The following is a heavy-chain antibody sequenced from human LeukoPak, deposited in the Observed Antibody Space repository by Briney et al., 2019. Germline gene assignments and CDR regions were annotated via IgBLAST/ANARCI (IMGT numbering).Heavy chain of an antibody. V-gene: IGHV1-2*02. CDR2: INPNSGGT. CDR3: ARDLGFDS. CDR1: GYTFSVYY. J-gene: IGHJ4*02. D-gene: IGHD3-16*01. Sequence: GSVKVSCKTSGYTFSVYYIQWVRQAPGLGLEWMGWINPNSGGTNYAEKFKGRVTMTRDTSISTAYMEVTRLKSDDTAIYYCARDLGFDSWGQGTLVTVSS.